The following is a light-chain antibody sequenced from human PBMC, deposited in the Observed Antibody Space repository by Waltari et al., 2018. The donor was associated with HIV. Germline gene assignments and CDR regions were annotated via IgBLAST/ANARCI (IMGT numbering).Light chain of an antibody. J-gene: IGKJ2*01. CDR1: QNIDNW. CDR2: KAS. V-gene: IGKV1-5*03. CDR3: QQYTIYSYT. Sequence: DIQMTQSPYTLSASVGYRVTITCRASQNIDNWLAWYQQKPGKDPKLLISKASDLESGVPSRISGSGFGTEFTLTISSLQPDDFATYYCQQYTIYSYTFGQGTKLEI.